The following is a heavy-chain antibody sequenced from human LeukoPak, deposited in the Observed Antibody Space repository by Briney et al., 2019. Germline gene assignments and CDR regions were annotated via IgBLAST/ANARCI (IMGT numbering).Heavy chain of an antibody. J-gene: IGHJ5*02. D-gene: IGHD2-2*01. CDR3: ARGLPAASFDP. Sequence: SETLSLTCTVSGGSISSYYWSWIRQPPGQGLAWIGYIYYSGSTNYNPSLKSRVTISVDSSKNQFSLKLRPVTAADTAVYYCARGLPAASFDPWGKGTLVTVSS. V-gene: IGHV4-59*01. CDR2: IYYSGST. CDR1: GGSISSYY.